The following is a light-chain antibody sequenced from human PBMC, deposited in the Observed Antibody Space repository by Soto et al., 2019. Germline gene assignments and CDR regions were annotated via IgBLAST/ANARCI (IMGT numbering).Light chain of an antibody. CDR3: QQYGSSRIT. CDR1: QSVSSSY. J-gene: IGKJ5*01. CDR2: GAS. Sequence: EIVLTQSPDTLSLSPGERATLSCRASQSVSSSYLAWYQQKPGQAPRLLIYGASSRATGIPDRFSGSGSGTDLTLTISRLEPEDFAVYYCQQYGSSRITFGQGTRLEI. V-gene: IGKV3-20*01.